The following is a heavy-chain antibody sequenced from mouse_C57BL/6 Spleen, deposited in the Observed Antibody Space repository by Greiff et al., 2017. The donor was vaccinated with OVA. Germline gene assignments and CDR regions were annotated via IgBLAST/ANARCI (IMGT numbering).Heavy chain of an antibody. CDR3: ARDRGQGFDY. J-gene: IGHJ2*01. D-gene: IGHD3-1*01. CDR2: INSDGSST. V-gene: IGHV5-16*01. Sequence: EVKLVESEGGLVQPGSSMKLSCTASGFTFSDYYMAWVRQVPEKGLEWVANINSDGSSTYYLDSLKSRFIISRDNAKNILYLKMSSLKSEDTATYYCARDRGQGFDYWGQGTTLTVSS. CDR1: GFTFSDYY.